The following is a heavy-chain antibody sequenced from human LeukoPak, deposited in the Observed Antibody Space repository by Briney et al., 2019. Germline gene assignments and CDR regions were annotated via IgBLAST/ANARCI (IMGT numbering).Heavy chain of an antibody. D-gene: IGHD3-22*01. CDR2: ISISSSYI. CDR3: ARDRRYDSSGYYYVGNNWFDP. CDR1: GFTFSSYA. V-gene: IGHV3-21*01. Sequence: GGSLRLSCAASGFTFSSYAMSWVRQAPGKGLEWVSSISISSSYIYYADSVKGRFTISRDNAKNSLYLQMNSLRAEDTAVYYCARDRRYDSSGYYYVGNNWFDPWGQGTLVTVSS. J-gene: IGHJ5*02.